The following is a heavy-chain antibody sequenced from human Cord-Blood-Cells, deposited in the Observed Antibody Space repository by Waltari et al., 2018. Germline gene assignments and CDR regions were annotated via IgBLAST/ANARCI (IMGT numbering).Heavy chain of an antibody. Sequence: QVQLQESGPGLVKPSETLSLTCTVSGDSIRSYYWSWIRQPPGKGLEWIGYIYYSGSTNYNPSLKSRVTISVDTSKNQFSLKLSSVTAADTAVYYCATSGYGFDYWGQGTLVTVSS. D-gene: IGHD5-12*01. CDR3: ATSGYGFDY. CDR2: IYYSGST. CDR1: GDSIRSYY. J-gene: IGHJ4*02. V-gene: IGHV4-59*01.